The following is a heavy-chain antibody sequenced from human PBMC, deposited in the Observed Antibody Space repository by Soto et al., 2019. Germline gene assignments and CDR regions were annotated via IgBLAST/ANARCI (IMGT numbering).Heavy chain of an antibody. Sequence: SETLSLTCTVSGGSISSYYWSWIRQPPGKGLEWIGYIYYSGSTNYNPSLKSRVTISVDTSKNQFSLNLSSVTAADTAVYYCARAGIFGVVSIPALDYWGQGTLVTVSS. D-gene: IGHD3-3*01. J-gene: IGHJ4*02. CDR3: ARAGIFGVVSIPALDY. CDR2: IYYSGST. CDR1: GGSISSYY. V-gene: IGHV4-59*01.